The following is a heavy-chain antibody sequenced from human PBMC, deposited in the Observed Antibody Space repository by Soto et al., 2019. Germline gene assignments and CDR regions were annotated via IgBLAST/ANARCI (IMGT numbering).Heavy chain of an antibody. Sequence: VQLLESGGGLVQPGGSLRLSCAASGFTFSSYAMSWVRQAPGKGLEWVSAISGSGGSTYYADSVKGRFTISRDNSKNTLYLQMNSLRAEDTAVYYCAKPGTVTTLADYYYGMDVWGQGTTVTVSS. D-gene: IGHD4-17*01. CDR3: AKPGTVTTLADYYYGMDV. CDR2: ISGSGGST. V-gene: IGHV3-23*01. CDR1: GFTFSSYA. J-gene: IGHJ6*02.